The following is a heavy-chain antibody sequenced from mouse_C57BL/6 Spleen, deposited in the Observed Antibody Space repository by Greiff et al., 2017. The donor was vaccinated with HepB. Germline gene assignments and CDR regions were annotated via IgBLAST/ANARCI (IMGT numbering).Heavy chain of an antibody. CDR3: AHQTAQAKGFAY. D-gene: IGHD3-2*02. J-gene: IGHJ3*01. V-gene: IGHV1-81*01. Sequence: QVQLKESGAELARPGASVKLSCKASGYTFTSYGISWVKQRTGQGLEWIGEIYPRSGNTYYNEKFKGKATLTADKSSSTAYMELRSLTSEDSAVYFCAHQTAQAKGFAYWGQGTLVTVSA. CDR2: IYPRSGNT. CDR1: GYTFTSYG.